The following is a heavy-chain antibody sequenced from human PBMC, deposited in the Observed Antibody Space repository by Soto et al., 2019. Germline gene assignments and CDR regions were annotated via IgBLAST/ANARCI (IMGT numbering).Heavy chain of an antibody. D-gene: IGHD4-4*01. CDR2: IYYSGST. CDR3: ASPKPPLQYQYYFDF. J-gene: IGHJ4*02. V-gene: IGHV4-59*01. Sequence: GKGLEWIGYIYYSGSTNYTPSLKSRVTIPVDTSKNQFSLKLSSVTAADTAVYYCASPKPPLQYQYYFDFWRQRTLVTVTS.